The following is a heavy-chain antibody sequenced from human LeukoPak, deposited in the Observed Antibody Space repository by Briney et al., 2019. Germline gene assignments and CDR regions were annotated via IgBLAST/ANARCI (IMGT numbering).Heavy chain of an antibody. J-gene: IGHJ3*02. CDR3: AKSIVGAASDAFDI. Sequence: GGSLRLSCAASGFTFSSYGMHWVRQAPGKGLEWVAVIWYDGSNKYYADSVKGRFTISRDNSKNTLYLQMNSLRAEDTAVYYCAKSIVGAASDAFDIWGQGAMVTVSS. D-gene: IGHD1-26*01. V-gene: IGHV3-30*02. CDR2: IWYDGSNK. CDR1: GFTFSSYG.